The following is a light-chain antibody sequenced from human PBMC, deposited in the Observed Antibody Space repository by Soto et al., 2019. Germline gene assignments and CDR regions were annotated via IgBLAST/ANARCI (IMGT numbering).Light chain of an antibody. Sequence: QSALTQPPSASGSPGQSVTISCTGTSSDVGAYNYVSWYQQHPGKARKLMIYEVTKRPSGVPARFSGSKSAKTASLTVSGLQPEDEADYYCSSFASSNTWVFGGGTKLTVL. V-gene: IGLV2-8*01. CDR3: SSFASSNTWV. J-gene: IGLJ3*02. CDR1: SSDVGAYNY. CDR2: EVT.